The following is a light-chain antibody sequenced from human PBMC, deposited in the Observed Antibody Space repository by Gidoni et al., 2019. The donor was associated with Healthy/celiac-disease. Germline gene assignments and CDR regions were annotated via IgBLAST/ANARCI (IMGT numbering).Light chain of an antibody. Sequence: QSALPQPASVSGSPGQSIIISCTGTSSDVGSYNLVSWYQQHPGKAPKLIIYEGSKRPLGVSNRFSGSKSGNTASLTISGLQAADEADYYCCSYAGSSSVEFGGGTKLTVL. CDR3: CSYAGSSSVE. CDR2: EGS. J-gene: IGLJ2*01. CDR1: SSDVGSYNL. V-gene: IGLV2-23*01.